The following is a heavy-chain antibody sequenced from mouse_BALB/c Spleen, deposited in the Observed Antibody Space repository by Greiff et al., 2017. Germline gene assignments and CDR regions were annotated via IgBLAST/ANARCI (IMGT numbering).Heavy chain of an antibody. J-gene: IGHJ3*01. CDR2: ISSGSSTI. V-gene: IGHV5-17*02. CDR3: ARWGYYGGFAY. D-gene: IGHD1-1*01. Sequence: EVKLVESGGGLVQPGGSRKLSCAASGFTFSSFGMHWVRQAPEKGLEWVAYISSGSSTIYYADTVKGRFTISRDNPKNTLFLQMTSLRSEDTAMYYCARWGYYGGFAYWGQGTLVTVSA. CDR1: GFTFSSFG.